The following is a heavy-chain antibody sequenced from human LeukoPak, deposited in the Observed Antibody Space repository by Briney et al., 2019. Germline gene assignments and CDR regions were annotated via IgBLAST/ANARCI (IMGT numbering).Heavy chain of an antibody. J-gene: IGHJ6*02. CDR3: AGDYGEYYYGMDV. V-gene: IGHV3-33*01. Sequence: QPGRSLRLSCSASGFIFSSYGMHWVRQAPGKGLEWVAVIWYDGSNKYYADSVKGRFTISRDNSKNTLYLQMNSLRAEDTAVYYCAGDYGEYYYGMDVWGQGTTVTVSS. CDR2: IWYDGSNK. D-gene: IGHD4-17*01. CDR1: GFIFSSYG.